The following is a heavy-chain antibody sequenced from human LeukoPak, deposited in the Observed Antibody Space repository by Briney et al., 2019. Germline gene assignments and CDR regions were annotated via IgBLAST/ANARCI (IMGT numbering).Heavy chain of an antibody. Sequence: ASVKVSCKASGYTFTAYYMHWVRQAPGQGLEWMGWINPNSGGTNYAQKFQGRVTMTRDTSISTAYLDLSSLRSDDTAVYYCARGAVVITTGPLGYWGQGTLVTVSS. CDR3: ARGAVVITTGPLGY. V-gene: IGHV1-2*02. D-gene: IGHD3-22*01. CDR2: INPNSGGT. J-gene: IGHJ4*02. CDR1: GYTFTAYY.